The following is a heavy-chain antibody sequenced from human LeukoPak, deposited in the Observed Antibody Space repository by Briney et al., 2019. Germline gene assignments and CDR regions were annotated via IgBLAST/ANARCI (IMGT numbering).Heavy chain of an antibody. CDR1: GFTFSSYA. D-gene: IGHD3-10*01. CDR3: ARDNRVTMVREVMKYYYYYYLDV. V-gene: IGHV3-66*01. J-gene: IGHJ6*03. Sequence: GGSLRLSCAASGFTFSSYAMSWVRQGPGKGLEWVSVIYSGGSTYYADSVKGRFIISRDNAKKTLYLQMNSLRAEDTGLYYCARDNRVTMVREVMKYYYYYYLDVWGKGTTVAISS. CDR2: IYSGGST.